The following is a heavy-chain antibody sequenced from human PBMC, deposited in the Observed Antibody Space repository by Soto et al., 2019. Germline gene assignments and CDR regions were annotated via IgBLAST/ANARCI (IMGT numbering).Heavy chain of an antibody. CDR3: AKVGSVAGTVDFDY. CDR1: GFTFSSYA. V-gene: IGHV3-23*01. D-gene: IGHD6-19*01. Sequence: GGSLRLSCAASGFTFSSYAMSWVRQAPGKGLEWVSAISGSGGSTYYTDSVKGRFTISRDNSKNTLYLQMNSLRAEDTAVYYCAKVGSVAGTVDFDYWGQGTLVTVSS. J-gene: IGHJ4*02. CDR2: ISGSGGST.